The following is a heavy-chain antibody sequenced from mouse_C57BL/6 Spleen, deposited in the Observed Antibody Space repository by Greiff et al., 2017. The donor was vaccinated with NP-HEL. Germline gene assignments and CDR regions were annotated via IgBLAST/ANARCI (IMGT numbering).Heavy chain of an antibody. CDR3: AREGYGSSYGFDY. J-gene: IGHJ2*01. CDR1: GYTFTDYN. Sequence: VQLKESGPELVKPGASVKMSCKASGYTFTDYNMHWVKQSHGKSLEWIGYINPNNGGTSYNQKFKGKATLTVNKSSSTAYMELRSLTSEDSAVYYCAREGYGSSYGFDYWGQGTTLTVSS. V-gene: IGHV1-22*01. D-gene: IGHD1-1*01. CDR2: INPNNGGT.